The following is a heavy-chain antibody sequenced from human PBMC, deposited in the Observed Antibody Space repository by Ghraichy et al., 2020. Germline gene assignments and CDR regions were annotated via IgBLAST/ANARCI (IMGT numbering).Heavy chain of an antibody. V-gene: IGHV3-23*01. CDR1: GFTFSTYA. Sequence: GGSLRLSCAASGFTFSTYAMSWVRQAPGKGLEWVSVINRSGGSTYYADSVKGRFTISRDNSKDTLYLQMNSLRPEDTAVYYCAKEWKYYSNGYGGFDYWGQGTLVTVSS. CDR2: INRSGGST. CDR3: AKEWKYYSNGYGGFDY. J-gene: IGHJ4*02. D-gene: IGHD3-22*01.